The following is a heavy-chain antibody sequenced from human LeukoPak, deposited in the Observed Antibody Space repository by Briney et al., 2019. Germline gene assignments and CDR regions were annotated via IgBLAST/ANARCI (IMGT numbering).Heavy chain of an antibody. CDR1: GGSISSSSYY. Sequence: PSETLSLTCTVSGGSISSSSYYWGWIRQPPGKGLEWIGSIYHSGSTNYNPSLKSRVTISVDTSKNQFSLKLSSVTAADTAVYYCARGRRGAARRGIDYWGQGTLVTVSS. D-gene: IGHD6-6*01. J-gene: IGHJ4*02. CDR2: IYHSGST. V-gene: IGHV4-39*07. CDR3: ARGRRGAARRGIDY.